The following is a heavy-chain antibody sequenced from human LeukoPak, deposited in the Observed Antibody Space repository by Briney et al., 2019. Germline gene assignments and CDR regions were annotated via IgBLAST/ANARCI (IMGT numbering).Heavy chain of an antibody. J-gene: IGHJ3*02. V-gene: IGHV3-7*01. D-gene: IGHD1-26*01. CDR2: IKQDGSEK. CDR3: ARDVGGSYSHDAFDI. Sequence: GGSLRLSCAASGFTFSSYWMSWVLQAPGKGLEWVANIKQDGSEKYYVDSVKGRFTISRDNAKNSLYLQMNSLRAEDTAVYYCARDVGGSYSHDAFDIWGQGTMVTVSS. CDR1: GFTFSSYW.